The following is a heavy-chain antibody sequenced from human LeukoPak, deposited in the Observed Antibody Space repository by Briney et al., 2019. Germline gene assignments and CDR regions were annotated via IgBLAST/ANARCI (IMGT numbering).Heavy chain of an antibody. CDR3: AIDRRWDYYFDY. CDR1: GGSISSGTFY. CDR2: IYSSGST. V-gene: IGHV4-61*02. Sequence: SETLSLTSTVSGGSISSGTFYWSWIPQPAGKGLEWIGRIYSSGSTNYNPSLKSRVTISVDTSKNQFSLKLSSVTAADTAVYYCAIDRRWDYYFDYWGQGTLVTVSS. D-gene: IGHD1-26*01. J-gene: IGHJ4*02.